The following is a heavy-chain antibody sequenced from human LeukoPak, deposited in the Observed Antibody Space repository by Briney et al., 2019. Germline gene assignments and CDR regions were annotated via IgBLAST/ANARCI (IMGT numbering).Heavy chain of an antibody. D-gene: IGHD2-2*01. V-gene: IGHV4-34*01. CDR3: ARVSDIVVVPAASHMDV. J-gene: IGHJ6*02. CDR2: INHSGST. Sequence: SETLSLTCAVYGGSFSGYYWSWIRQPPGKGLEWIGEINHSGSTNYNPSLKSRVTISVDTSKNQFSLKLSSVTAADTAVYYCARVSDIVVVPAASHMDVWGQGTTVTVSS. CDR1: GGSFSGYY.